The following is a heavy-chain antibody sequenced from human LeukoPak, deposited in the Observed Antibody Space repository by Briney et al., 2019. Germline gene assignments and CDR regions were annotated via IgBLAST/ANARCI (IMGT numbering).Heavy chain of an antibody. V-gene: IGHV1-2*02. CDR3: ALENCYVDTGCSKSFDY. D-gene: IGHD3-9*01. J-gene: IGHJ4*02. CDR1: GYTFTVKF. CDR2: IDPKSGGP. Sequence: ASVKVSCKTSGYTFTVKFLHWLRQAPGQGLEWRGGIDPKSGGPVYGQNFRGRVTVTRDTSVSTAHMELSRLRSDDTAVYFCALENCYVDTGCSKSFDYWDRGGVVGVSS.